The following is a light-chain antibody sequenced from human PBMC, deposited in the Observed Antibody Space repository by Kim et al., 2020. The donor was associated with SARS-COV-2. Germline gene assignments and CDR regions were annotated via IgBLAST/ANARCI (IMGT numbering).Light chain of an antibody. CDR1: SYIGANNY. Sequence: KATTSTAGSSYIGANNYVSWYQQVPRKAPKLLMYDDNMRHSGIPDRFSGSKSGASATLGITGLQTGDEAEYYCGTWDSSLNVVVFGGGTQLTVL. V-gene: IGLV1-51*01. J-gene: IGLJ2*01. CDR2: DDN. CDR3: GTWDSSLNVVV.